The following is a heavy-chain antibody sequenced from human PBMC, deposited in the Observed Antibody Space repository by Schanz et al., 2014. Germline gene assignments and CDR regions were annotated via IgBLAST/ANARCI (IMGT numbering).Heavy chain of an antibody. Sequence: QGQLVESGGGVVQPGRSLRLSCAASGFTFSSYAMHWVRQAPGKGLEWLALISYDGSSKNHADSVQGRFTISRDNSKNALYLQMDSLRAEDTAVYYCARGSSTMVRGGDVGAFDIWGQGTMVTVSS. CDR2: ISYDGSSK. CDR3: ARGSSTMVRGGDVGAFDI. CDR1: GFTFSSYA. D-gene: IGHD3-10*01. J-gene: IGHJ3*02. V-gene: IGHV3-30*04.